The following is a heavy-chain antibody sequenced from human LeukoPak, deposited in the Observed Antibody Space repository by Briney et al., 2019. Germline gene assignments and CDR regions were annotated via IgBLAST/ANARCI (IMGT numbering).Heavy chain of an antibody. CDR2: IRYDGNNK. Sequence: GGSLRLSCGASGFTFSNYGMLWVRQAPGKGLEWVAFIRYDGNNKLYADSMKGRFTISRDYSKNTLYLQMNTLRAEDTAVYYCAKDHGWELDGSGEYYFYYCMDVWGKGTTVTIPS. D-gene: IGHD1-26*01. J-gene: IGHJ6*03. V-gene: IGHV3-30*02. CDR1: GFTFSNYG. CDR3: AKDHGWELDGSGEYYFYYCMDV.